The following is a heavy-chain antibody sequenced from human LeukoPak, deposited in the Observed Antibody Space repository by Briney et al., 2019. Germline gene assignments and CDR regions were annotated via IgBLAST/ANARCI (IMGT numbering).Heavy chain of an antibody. Sequence: SETLSLTCTVSGGSISSSSYYWGWIRQPPGKGLEWIGSIYYSGSTYYNPSLKSRVTISVDTSKNQFSLKLSSVTAADTAVYYCAREEQQLGDYNWFDPWGQGTLVTVSS. D-gene: IGHD6-13*01. J-gene: IGHJ5*02. V-gene: IGHV4-39*07. CDR3: AREEQQLGDYNWFDP. CDR2: IYYSGST. CDR1: GGSISSSSYY.